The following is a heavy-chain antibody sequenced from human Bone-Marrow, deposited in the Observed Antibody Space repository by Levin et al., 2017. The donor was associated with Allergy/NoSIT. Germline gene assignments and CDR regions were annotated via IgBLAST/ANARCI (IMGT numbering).Heavy chain of an antibody. Sequence: ASVKVSCKVSGYPVSTFSIHWVRHSPGKGLEWLGGSDPEDGETVYAEHFQGRVIMTEDSDTAYMELTSLRSEDTAVYYCATPLYDTGRSYQFANYFDPWGPGTLVTVSA. CDR1: GYPVSTFS. J-gene: IGHJ5*02. V-gene: IGHV1-24*01. D-gene: IGHD3-9*01. CDR2: SDPEDGET. CDR3: ATPLYDTGRSYQFANYFDP.